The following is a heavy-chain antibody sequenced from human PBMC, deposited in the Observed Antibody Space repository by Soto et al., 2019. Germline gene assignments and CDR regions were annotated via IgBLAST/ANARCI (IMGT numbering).Heavy chain of an antibody. CDR3: MTDFQAF. Sequence: GGSLRLSCSASGFTFGTYAMNWVRQAPGKGLEWVARIKEDGSEKQYVDSVKGRFTISRDNAENSLYLQMNYVRAEDTAVYYCMTDFQAFWGQGTLVTVSS. V-gene: IGHV3-7*01. J-gene: IGHJ4*02. CDR1: GFTFGTYA. CDR2: IKEDGSEK.